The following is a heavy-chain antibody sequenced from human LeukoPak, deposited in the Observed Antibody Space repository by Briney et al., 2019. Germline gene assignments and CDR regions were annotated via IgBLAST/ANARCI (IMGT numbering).Heavy chain of an antibody. CDR2: ISWDGDST. J-gene: IGHJ4*02. CDR1: GFTFDDYA. D-gene: IGHD6-13*01. V-gene: IGHV3-43D*03. Sequence: GGSLRLSCAASGFTFDDYALHWVRQAPGKGLEWVSLISWDGDSTYYADSVKGRFTVSRDTRKDSLYLQMNSLRPDDTALYYCAKAFSSSWFSGLGSWGQGTLVTVSS. CDR3: AKAFSSSWFSGLGS.